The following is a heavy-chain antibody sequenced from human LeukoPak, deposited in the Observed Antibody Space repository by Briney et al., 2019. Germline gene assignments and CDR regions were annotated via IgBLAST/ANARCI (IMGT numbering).Heavy chain of an antibody. Sequence: PGGSLRLSCATSGFTFSDFYMTWIRQAPGKGLEWVSYIGGSGGAIFYADSVKGRFTISRDNAKNSLYLQMNNLRDEDTAVYYCARDPSWGGTNFDYWGQGTLVTVSS. J-gene: IGHJ4*02. V-gene: IGHV3-11*01. CDR3: ARDPSWGGTNFDY. CDR2: IGGSGGAI. CDR1: GFTFSDFY. D-gene: IGHD1-1*01.